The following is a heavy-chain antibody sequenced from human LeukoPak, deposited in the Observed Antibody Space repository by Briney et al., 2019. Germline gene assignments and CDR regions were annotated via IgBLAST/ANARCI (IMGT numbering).Heavy chain of an antibody. D-gene: IGHD5-24*01. Sequence: PSETLSLTCTVSGGSISSSTYYWGWIRQPPGKGLEWIGSIYYSGNTYYKPSLKSRVTISIDPSKTHFSLRLNSVTAADTAVYFCARGEMATIFLWGQGTLVTVSS. J-gene: IGHJ4*02. V-gene: IGHV4-39*07. CDR2: IYYSGNT. CDR3: ARGEMATIFL. CDR1: GGSISSSTYY.